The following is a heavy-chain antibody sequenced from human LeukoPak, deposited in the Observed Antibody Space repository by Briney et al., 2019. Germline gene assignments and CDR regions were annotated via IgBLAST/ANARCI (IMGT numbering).Heavy chain of an antibody. Sequence: GGSLRLSCAASGFTFSSYAMSWVRQAPGKGLEWVSAISGSGGSTYYADSVKGRFTISRDNSKNTLYLQMNSLRAEDTAVYYCAKDSLDYYDSSGYDYDYWGQGTLVTVSS. D-gene: IGHD3-22*01. J-gene: IGHJ4*02. V-gene: IGHV3-23*01. CDR1: GFTFSSYA. CDR3: AKDSLDYYDSSGYDYDY. CDR2: ISGSGGST.